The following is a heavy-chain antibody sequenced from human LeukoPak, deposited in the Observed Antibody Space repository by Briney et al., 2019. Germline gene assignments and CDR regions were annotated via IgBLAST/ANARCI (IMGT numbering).Heavy chain of an antibody. V-gene: IGHV3-48*01. J-gene: IGHJ4*02. Sequence: PGGSLRLSCAASGFTFSSYSMNWVRQAPGKGLEWVSYISSSSSTIYYADSVKGRFTISRDNAKNSLYLQMNSLRAEDTAVYYCARDKFYGSGSWAYWGQGTLVTVSS. D-gene: IGHD3-10*01. CDR2: ISSSSSTI. CDR1: GFTFSSYS. CDR3: ARDKFYGSGSWAY.